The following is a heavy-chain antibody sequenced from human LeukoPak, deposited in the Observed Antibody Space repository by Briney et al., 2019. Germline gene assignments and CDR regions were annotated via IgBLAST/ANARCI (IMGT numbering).Heavy chain of an antibody. V-gene: IGHV4-39*01. J-gene: IGHJ6*03. Sequence: SETLSLTCTVSGGSISSSSYYWGWIRQPPGKGLEWIGSIYYSGSTYYNPSLKSRVTISVDTSKNQFSLKLSSVTAADTAVYYCARHGWTGRNLRPNYYYYYYMDVWGKGTTVTISS. CDR1: GGSISSSSYY. D-gene: IGHD3/OR15-3a*01. CDR2: IYYSGST. CDR3: ARHGWTGRNLRPNYYYYYYMDV.